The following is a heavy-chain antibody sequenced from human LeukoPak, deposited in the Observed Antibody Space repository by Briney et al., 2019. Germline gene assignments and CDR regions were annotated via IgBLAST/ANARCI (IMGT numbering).Heavy chain of an antibody. Sequence: ASVKVSCKASGYTFLSHGFSWVRQAPGQGLEWMGWTSANNRNTNYAQRLQGRVTMTTDTSTNTAYMELRTLRSDDTAVYYCARSKAVVSSSLYYYYMDVWGKGTTIIVPS. CDR3: ARSKAVVSSSLYYYYMDV. CDR1: GYTFLSHG. D-gene: IGHD2-2*01. CDR2: TSANNRNT. J-gene: IGHJ6*03. V-gene: IGHV1-18*01.